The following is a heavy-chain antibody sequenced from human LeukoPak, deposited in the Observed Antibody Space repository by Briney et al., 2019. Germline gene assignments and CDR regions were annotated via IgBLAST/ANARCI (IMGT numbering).Heavy chain of an antibody. CDR1: GGSFSGYY. D-gene: IGHD3-9*01. Sequence: PSETLSLTGAVYGGSFSGYYCSWIRQPPRKGLDRIGEINHSGSTNYNPSLKSRVTISVDTSKNQFSLKLSSVTAADTAVYYCARNYGNDILTPMDVWGKGTTVTISS. V-gene: IGHV4-34*01. CDR2: INHSGST. CDR3: ARNYGNDILTPMDV. J-gene: IGHJ6*03.